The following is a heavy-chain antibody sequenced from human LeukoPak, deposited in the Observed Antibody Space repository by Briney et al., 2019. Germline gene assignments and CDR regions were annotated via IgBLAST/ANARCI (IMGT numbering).Heavy chain of an antibody. CDR2: IDQDGSEK. CDR1: GFAFSSYW. Sequence: PGGSLRLSCAASGFAFSSYWMAWVRQAPGKGLEWEANIDQDGSEKYYVDSVRGRFIISRDNAKNSLYMEMNDLRAEDTAVYYCARVYNYYDTSDDEHWGQGTLVTVSS. CDR3: ARVYNYYDTSDDEH. V-gene: IGHV3-7*01. J-gene: IGHJ1*01. D-gene: IGHD3-22*01.